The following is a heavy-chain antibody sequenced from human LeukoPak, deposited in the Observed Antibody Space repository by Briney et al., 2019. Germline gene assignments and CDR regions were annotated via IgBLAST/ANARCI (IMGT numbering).Heavy chain of an antibody. J-gene: IGHJ4*02. Sequence: GGSLRLSCIASGFTLSNYDMTWVRQTPGKGLEYVSSIGSGGYTFYAGSVKGRFSISRDISQNTVYLQMNSLRAGDTAMYFCAKKLPGASYYFDFWGQGTLVTVSS. CDR2: IGSGGYT. CDR1: GFTLSNYD. V-gene: IGHV3-23*01. D-gene: IGHD7-27*01. CDR3: AKKLPGASYYFDF.